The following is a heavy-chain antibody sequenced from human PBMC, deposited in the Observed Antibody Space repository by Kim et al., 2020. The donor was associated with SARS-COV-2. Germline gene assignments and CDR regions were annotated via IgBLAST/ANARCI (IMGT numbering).Heavy chain of an antibody. V-gene: IGHV1-18*01. D-gene: IGHD1-1*01. CDR3: ARDWDGVNDYFDP. Sequence: YAQKFQSRVTMTTDTFTSTAYMELRGLRSDDTAVYYCARDWDGVNDYFDPWGQGTLVIVSS. J-gene: IGHJ5*02.